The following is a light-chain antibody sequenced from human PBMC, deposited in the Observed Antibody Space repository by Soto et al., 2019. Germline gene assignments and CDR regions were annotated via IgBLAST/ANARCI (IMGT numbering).Light chain of an antibody. CDR3: QAWDSSAVVV. J-gene: IGLJ2*01. CDR1: KLGDRY. Sequence: SYELTQPPSVSVSPGQTASITCSGDKLGDRYACWYQQKPGQSPVLVIYQNNERPSGIPERFSGSNSGNTATLTISGTQAMDEAAYFCQAWDSSAVVVFGGGTKLTVL. V-gene: IGLV3-1*01. CDR2: QNN.